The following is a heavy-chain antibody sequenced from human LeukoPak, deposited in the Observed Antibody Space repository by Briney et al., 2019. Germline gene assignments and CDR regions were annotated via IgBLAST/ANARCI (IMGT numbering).Heavy chain of an antibody. CDR2: MNPNRGNT. V-gene: IGHV1-8*01. CDR1: GYIFTSYD. CDR3: ARGQYYYNSSGYFRGFDY. Sequence: ASVKVACKASGYIFTSYDINWVRQATGQGLEWMGWMNPNRGNTGNAHKFQGRVTMNRNTSISTAYMELSSLRYEETAVYYCARGQYYYNSSGYFRGFDYWGPGTLVTVSS. D-gene: IGHD3-22*01. J-gene: IGHJ4*02.